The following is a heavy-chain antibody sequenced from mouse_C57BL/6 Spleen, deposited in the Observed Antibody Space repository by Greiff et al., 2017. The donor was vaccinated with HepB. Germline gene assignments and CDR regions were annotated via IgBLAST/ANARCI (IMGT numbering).Heavy chain of an antibody. D-gene: IGHD2-4*01. V-gene: IGHV1-55*01. CDR1: GYTFTSYW. J-gene: IGHJ4*01. CDR2: IYPGSGST. CDR3: ASPITGYAMDY. Sequence: VQLQQAGAELVKPGASVKMSCKASGYTFTSYWITWVKQRPGQGLEWIGDIYPGSGSTNYNEKFKSKATLTVDTSSSTAYMQLSSLTSEDSAVYYCASPITGYAMDYWGQGTSVTVSS.